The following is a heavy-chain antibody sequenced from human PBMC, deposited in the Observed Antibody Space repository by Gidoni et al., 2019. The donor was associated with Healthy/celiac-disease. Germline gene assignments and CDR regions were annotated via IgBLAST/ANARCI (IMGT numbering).Heavy chain of an antibody. Sequence: EVQLVESGGGLVQPGRSLRLSCAASGFTFDDYAMHWVRQAPGKGLEWVSGISWNSGSIGYADSVKGRFTISRDNAKNSLYLQMNSLRAEDTALYYCAKDNDEYSSSSGGMDVWGQGTTVTVSS. CDR3: AKDNDEYSSSSGGMDV. CDR1: GFTFDDYA. V-gene: IGHV3-9*01. J-gene: IGHJ6*02. CDR2: ISWNSGSI. D-gene: IGHD6-6*01.